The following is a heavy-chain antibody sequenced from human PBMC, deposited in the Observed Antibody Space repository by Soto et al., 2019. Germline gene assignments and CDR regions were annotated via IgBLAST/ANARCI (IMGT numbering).Heavy chain of an antibody. Sequence: GGSLRLSCAASGFPSSDYAMQWVRHAPGKGLEWVAVISCDGSHKYYANSVKGRLTISRDNSKNMVYLQLDSLRPDDMAVYYGARARDENSCSDFVVHYWGQGTLVTVSS. V-gene: IGHV3-30-3*01. J-gene: IGHJ4*02. D-gene: IGHD5-12*01. CDR2: ISCDGSHK. CDR3: ARARDENSCSDFVVHY. CDR1: GFPSSDYA.